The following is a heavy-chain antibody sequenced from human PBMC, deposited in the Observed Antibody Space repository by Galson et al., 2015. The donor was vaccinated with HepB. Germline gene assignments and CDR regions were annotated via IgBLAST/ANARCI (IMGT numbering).Heavy chain of an antibody. V-gene: IGHV1-69*04. J-gene: IGHJ5*02. CDR2: IIPFVDMT. Sequence: SVKVSCKASGYTFTGYYITWVRQAPGQGFEWVGRIIPFVDMTHYAERFQGRLTITADRSTSTANMELRSLTSEDTAVYYCARVGCSGRTCYLESWGQGTLVVVSS. CDR1: GYTFTGYY. D-gene: IGHD2-15*01. CDR3: ARVGCSGRTCYLES.